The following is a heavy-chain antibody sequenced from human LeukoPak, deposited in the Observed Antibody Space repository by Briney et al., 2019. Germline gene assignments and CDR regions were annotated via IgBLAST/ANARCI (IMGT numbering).Heavy chain of an antibody. CDR2: IYYSGST. Sequence: SETLSLTCTVSGGSISSSRYYWGYIRQPPGKGLEWIGTIYYSGSTYYNPSLKSRVTISVDTSKNQFSLKLSSVTAADTAVYYCARDGDYGDYRGLLDYWGRGTLVTVSS. CDR3: ARDGDYGDYRGLLDY. CDR1: GGSISSSRYY. D-gene: IGHD4-17*01. J-gene: IGHJ4*02. V-gene: IGHV4-39*07.